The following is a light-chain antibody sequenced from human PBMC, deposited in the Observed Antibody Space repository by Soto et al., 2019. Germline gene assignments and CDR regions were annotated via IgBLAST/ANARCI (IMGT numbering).Light chain of an antibody. CDR2: EVT. Sequence: QSVLTQSASVSGSPGQSITISCTGTSSDVGGYNYVSWYQQHQGKAPQLIIYEVTNRPSGVSNRFPGSKSGNTASLTISGLQAEDEADYYCSSYTSSSILYVFGTGTKVTVL. CDR1: SSDVGGYNY. CDR3: SSYTSSSILYV. V-gene: IGLV2-14*01. J-gene: IGLJ1*01.